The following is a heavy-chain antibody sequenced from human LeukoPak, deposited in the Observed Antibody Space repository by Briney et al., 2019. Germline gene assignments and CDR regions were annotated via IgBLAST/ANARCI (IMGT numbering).Heavy chain of an antibody. CDR3: ARVGGGSSSAYFDY. CDR2: INHSGST. CDR1: GRSFSGYY. D-gene: IGHD6-6*01. Sequence: PSETLSLTCAVYGRSFSGYYWSWIRQPPGKGLEWIGEINHSGSTNYNPSLKSRVTISVDTSKNQFSLKLSSVTAADTAVYYCARVGGGSSSAYFDYWGQGTLVTVSS. J-gene: IGHJ4*02. V-gene: IGHV4-34*01.